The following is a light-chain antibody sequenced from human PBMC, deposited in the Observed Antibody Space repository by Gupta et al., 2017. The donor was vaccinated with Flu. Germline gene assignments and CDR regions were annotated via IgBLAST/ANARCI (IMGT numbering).Light chain of an antibody. V-gene: IGKV2-30*01. CDR2: LVS. CDR3: MQGAHWPWT. J-gene: IGKJ1*01. CDR1: HGLVYSDGNPY. Sequence: DVVMTQTPLSLPVALGQPASISCRSSHGLVYSDGNPYLHWFQQRPGQSPRRLIYLVSHRESGVPDRFSGSGSGTDFTLKISRVEAEDVGIYFCMQGAHWPWTFGQGTKVEIK.